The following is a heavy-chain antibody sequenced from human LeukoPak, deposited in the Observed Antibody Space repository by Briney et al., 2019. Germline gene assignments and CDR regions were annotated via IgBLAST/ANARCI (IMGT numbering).Heavy chain of an antibody. CDR2: ISGSGGST. CDR3: AKDEEWRYSWFDY. V-gene: IGHV3-23*01. D-gene: IGHD5-18*01. J-gene: IGHJ4*02. CDR1: GGSISSYY. Sequence: ETLSLTCTVSGGSISSYYWSWVRQAPGKGLEWVSAISGSGGSTYYADSVKGRFTISRDNSKNTLYLQMNSLRAADTAVYYCAKDEEWRYSWFDYWGQGTLVTVSS.